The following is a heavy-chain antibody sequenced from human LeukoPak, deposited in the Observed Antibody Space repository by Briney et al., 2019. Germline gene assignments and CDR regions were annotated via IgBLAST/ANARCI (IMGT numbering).Heavy chain of an antibody. CDR1: GYSISSGYY. J-gene: IGHJ4*02. V-gene: IGHV4-38-2*02. D-gene: IGHD5-24*01. CDR3: ARGDGYNY. CDR2: IYHSGST. Sequence: SETLSLTCTVSGYSISSGYYWGWIRQPPGKGLEWIGNIYHSGSTYYNPSLKSRVTISVDTSENQFSLKLSSVTAADTAVYYCARGDGYNYWGQGTLVTVSS.